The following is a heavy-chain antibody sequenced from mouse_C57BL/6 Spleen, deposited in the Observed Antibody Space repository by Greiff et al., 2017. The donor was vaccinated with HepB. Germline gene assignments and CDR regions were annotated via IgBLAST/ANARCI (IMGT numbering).Heavy chain of an antibody. CDR2: INPYNGGT. CDR1: GYTFTDYY. V-gene: IGHV1-19*01. CDR3: ARRSGDYSIAVFDY. J-gene: IGHJ2*01. Sequence: EVQLQQSGPVLVKPGASVKMSCKASGYTFTDYYMNWVKQSHGKSLEWIGVINPYNGGTSYNQKFKGKATLTVDKSSSTAYMELNSLTSADSAVYYSARRSGDYSIAVFDYWGQGTTLTVSS. D-gene: IGHD1-1*01.